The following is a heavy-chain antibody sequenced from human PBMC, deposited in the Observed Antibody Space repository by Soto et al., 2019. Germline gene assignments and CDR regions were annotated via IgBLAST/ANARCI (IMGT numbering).Heavy chain of an antibody. CDR3: ARAPADDSSGYYNY. Sequence: ASVKVSCKASGYTFTSYGISWVRQAPGQGLEWMGWISAYNGNTNYAQKLQGRVTMTTDTSTSTAYMELRSLRSDDTAVYYCARAPADDSSGYYNYWGQGTLVTVSS. CDR2: ISAYNGNT. D-gene: IGHD3-22*01. J-gene: IGHJ4*02. CDR1: GYTFTSYG. V-gene: IGHV1-18*01.